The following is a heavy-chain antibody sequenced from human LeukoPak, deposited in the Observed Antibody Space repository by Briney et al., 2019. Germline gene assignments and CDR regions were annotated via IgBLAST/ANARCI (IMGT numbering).Heavy chain of an antibody. CDR2: INPNNGDT. V-gene: IGHV1-2*02. CDR1: GYTFTGYC. Sequence: GASVKVSCKPSGYTFTGYCMHWVRQAPGQGLEWMGWINPNNGDTNSAQKFQGRVTMTRDTSITTAYMEMSRLTSDDTAVYYCARVVGQGTAMPSRDYFDHWGQGTLVIVSS. CDR3: ARVVGQGTAMPSRDYFDH. J-gene: IGHJ4*02. D-gene: IGHD5-18*01.